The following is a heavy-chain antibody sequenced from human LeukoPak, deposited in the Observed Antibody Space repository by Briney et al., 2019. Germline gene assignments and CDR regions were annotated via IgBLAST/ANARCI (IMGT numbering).Heavy chain of an antibody. Sequence: PGGSLRLSCAASGFSLSSYAMSWVRQAPGKGLEWVSSISGGRSTYYGDSVKGRFTISRDNPKNTLYLQMNSLRVEDTAVYYCAKGELLGWGQGTLVTVSS. CDR3: AKGELLG. V-gene: IGHV3-23*01. D-gene: IGHD2-15*01. CDR2: ISGGRST. CDR1: GFSLSSYA. J-gene: IGHJ4*02.